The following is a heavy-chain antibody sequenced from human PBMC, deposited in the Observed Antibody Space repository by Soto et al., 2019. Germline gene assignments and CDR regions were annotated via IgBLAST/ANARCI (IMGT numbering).Heavy chain of an antibody. CDR1: GFTFSSYG. CDR3: AKDPSSDSSGYYLHY. V-gene: IGHV3-30*18. J-gene: IGHJ4*02. D-gene: IGHD3-22*01. CDR2: ISYDGSNK. Sequence: PGGSLRLSCAASGFTFSSYGMHWVRQAPGKGLEWVAVISYDGSNKYYADSVKGRFTISRDNSKNTLYLQMNSLRAEDTAVYYCAKDPSSDSSGYYLHYWGQGTLVTVSS.